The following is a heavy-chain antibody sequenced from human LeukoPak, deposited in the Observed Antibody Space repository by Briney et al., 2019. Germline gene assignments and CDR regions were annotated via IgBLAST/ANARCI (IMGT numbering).Heavy chain of an antibody. CDR2: ISGSGGST. V-gene: IGHV3-23*01. J-gene: IGHJ4*02. CDR3: ATSDSSGYWALGY. Sequence: PGGSLRLSCAASGFTFSSYAMSWVRQAPGKGLEWVSAISGSGGSTYYADSVKGRFTISRDNSKNTLYLQMNSLRAEDTAVYYCATSDSSGYWALGYWGQGTLVTVSS. CDR1: GFTFSSYA. D-gene: IGHD3-22*01.